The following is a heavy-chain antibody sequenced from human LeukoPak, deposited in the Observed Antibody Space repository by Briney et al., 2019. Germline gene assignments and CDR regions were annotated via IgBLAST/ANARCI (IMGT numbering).Heavy chain of an antibody. J-gene: IGHJ5*01. Sequence: GGSLRLSCTASGFTFSNYWMSWVRQAPGKGLEWVASIKEDGSDKYYVDSVKGRFTISRDNTKNSLFVQMSSLRAEDTAVYYCARLKDAVTIFDCWGQGILVTVSS. V-gene: IGHV3-7*01. CDR1: GFTFSNYW. CDR2: IKEDGSDK. CDR3: ARLKDAVTIFDC. D-gene: IGHD4-17*01.